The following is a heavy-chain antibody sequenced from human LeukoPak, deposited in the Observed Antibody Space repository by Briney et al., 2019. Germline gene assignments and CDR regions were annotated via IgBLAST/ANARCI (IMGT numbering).Heavy chain of an antibody. J-gene: IGHJ3*02. D-gene: IGHD2-21*02. CDR3: ARRAYCGGDCFDAFDI. Sequence: GGSLRLSCAASGFTFSSYSMNWVRQAPGKGLEWVSSISGSSTYIYYADSVKGRFTISRDNAKNSLYLQMNSLRAEDTAVYYCARRAYCGGDCFDAFDIWGQGTMVTVSS. CDR1: GFTFSSYS. V-gene: IGHV3-21*01. CDR2: ISGSSTYI.